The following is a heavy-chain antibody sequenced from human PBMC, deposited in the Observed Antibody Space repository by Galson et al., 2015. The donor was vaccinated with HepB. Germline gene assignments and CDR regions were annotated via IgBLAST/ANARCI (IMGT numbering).Heavy chain of an antibody. V-gene: IGHV1-3*04. D-gene: IGHD3-22*01. Sequence: SVKVSCKASGYTFTTYGVHWVRQAPGQRLEWMGWINTGNGNTKYSQKVQDRVTITRDTFASTAYMELSSLRSEDTAVYYCARDWKWDFFDRESYMDVWGQGTTVTVSS. J-gene: IGHJ6*03. CDR3: ARDWKWDFFDRESYMDV. CDR1: GYTFTTYG. CDR2: INTGNGNT.